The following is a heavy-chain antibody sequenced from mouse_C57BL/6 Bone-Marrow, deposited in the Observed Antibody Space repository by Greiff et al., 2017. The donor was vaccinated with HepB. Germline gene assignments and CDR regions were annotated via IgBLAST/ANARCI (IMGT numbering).Heavy chain of an antibody. D-gene: IGHD1-1*01. V-gene: IGHV1-66*01. Sequence: QVQLQQSGPELVKPGASVKISCKASGYSFTSYYIHWVKQRPGQGLEWIGWIYPGSGNTKYNEKFKGKATLTADTSSSTAYMQLSSLTSEDSAVYYCARSGYYGSHYFDYWGQGTTLTVSS. CDR1: GYSFTSYY. J-gene: IGHJ2*01. CDR3: ARSGYYGSHYFDY. CDR2: IYPGSGNT.